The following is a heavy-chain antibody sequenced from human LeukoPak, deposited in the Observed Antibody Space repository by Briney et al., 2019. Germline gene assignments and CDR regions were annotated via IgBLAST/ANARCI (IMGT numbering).Heavy chain of an antibody. CDR3: ARGSSSGGGFDY. J-gene: IGHJ4*02. Sequence: PSETLSLTCAVYGGSFSGYYWSWIRQPPGKGLEWIGEINHSGSTNYNPSLKSRVTISVDTSKNQFSLKLSSVTAADTAVYYCARGSSSGGGFDYWGQGTLVTVSS. CDR1: GGSFSGYY. V-gene: IGHV4-34*01. CDR2: INHSGST. D-gene: IGHD6-6*01.